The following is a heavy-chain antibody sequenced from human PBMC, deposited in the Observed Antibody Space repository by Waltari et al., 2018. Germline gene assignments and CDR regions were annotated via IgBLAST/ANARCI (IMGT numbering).Heavy chain of an antibody. D-gene: IGHD6-13*01. CDR3: ARAPAATGTKWFDP. CDR2: LNPNIGGT. V-gene: IGHV1-2*02. J-gene: IGHJ5*02. CDR1: GYTFTGYY. Sequence: QVQLVQSGTEVKKPGAAVKVSCKASGYTFTGYYIHWVREAPGQGLEWMGWLNPNIGGTNYAQKFQCRVTMTRDTSISTAYMELSSLGSDDTAVYYCARAPAATGTKWFDPWGQGTLVTVSS.